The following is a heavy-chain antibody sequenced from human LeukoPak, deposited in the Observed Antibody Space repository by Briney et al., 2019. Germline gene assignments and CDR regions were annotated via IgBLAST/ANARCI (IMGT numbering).Heavy chain of an antibody. D-gene: IGHD6-13*01. CDR1: GGSISSYY. CDR2: IYTSGST. J-gene: IGHJ5*02. V-gene: IGHV4-4*07. Sequence: SETLSLTCTVSGGSISSYYWSWIRQPAGKGLEWIGRIYTSGSTNYNPSLKSRVTMSVDTSKNQFSLKLSSVTAADTAVYYCAREKRGIAAAGTVNWFDPWGQGTLVTVSS. CDR3: AREKRGIAAAGTVNWFDP.